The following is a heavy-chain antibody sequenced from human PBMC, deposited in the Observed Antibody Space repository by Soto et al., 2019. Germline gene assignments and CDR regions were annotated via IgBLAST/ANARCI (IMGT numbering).Heavy chain of an antibody. Sequence: QVQLVESGGGVVQPGRSLRLSCAASGFTFSSYGMHWVRQAPGKGLEWVAVISYDGSNKYYADSVKGRFTISRDNSKNTLYLQMNSLRAEDTAVYYCAKGGDEYDFWSGYRPRGYYYMDVWGKGTTVTVSS. V-gene: IGHV3-30*18. CDR1: GFTFSSYG. J-gene: IGHJ6*03. CDR2: ISYDGSNK. CDR3: AKGGDEYDFWSGYRPRGYYYMDV. D-gene: IGHD3-3*01.